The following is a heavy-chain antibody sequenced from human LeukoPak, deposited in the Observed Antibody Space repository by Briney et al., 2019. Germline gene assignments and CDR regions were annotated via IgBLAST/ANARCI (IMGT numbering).Heavy chain of an antibody. CDR2: ISYDGSNK. Sequence: GGSLRLSCAASGFTFSSYGMHWVRQAPGKGLEWVAVISYDGSNKYYADSVKGRFTISRDNSKNTLYLQLNSLRAEDTAVYYCAMEPGIAAAGAYFPNWGQGTLVTVSS. J-gene: IGHJ4*02. CDR3: AMEPGIAAAGAYFPN. V-gene: IGHV3-30*03. CDR1: GFTFSSYG. D-gene: IGHD6-13*01.